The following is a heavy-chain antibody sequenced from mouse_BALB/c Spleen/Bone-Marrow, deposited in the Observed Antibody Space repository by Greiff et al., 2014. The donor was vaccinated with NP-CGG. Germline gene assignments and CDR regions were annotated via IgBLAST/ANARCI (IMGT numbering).Heavy chain of an antibody. CDR1: GFTFSDYY. D-gene: IGHD2-3*01. CDR2: ISDGGSYT. CDR3: ARGPHDDDMDY. V-gene: IGHV5-4*02. J-gene: IGHJ4*01. Sequence: VHVKQSGGGLVKPGGSLKLSCAASGFTFSDYYMYWVRQTPEKRLEWVATISDGGSYTYYPDSVKGRFTISRDNAKNNLYLQLSSLKSEDTAMYYCARGPHDDDMDYWGQGASVTVSS.